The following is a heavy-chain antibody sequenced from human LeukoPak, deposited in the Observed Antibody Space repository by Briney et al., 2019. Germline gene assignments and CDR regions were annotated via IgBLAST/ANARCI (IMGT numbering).Heavy chain of an antibody. V-gene: IGHV1-46*01. Sequence: ASVKVSCKASGYTFTSYYMHWVRQAPGQGLEWMGIINPSGGSTSYAQKFQGRVTMTRDMSTSAVYMELSSLRSEDTAVYYCARDRLASSGWYTTLPIGYWGQGTLVTVSS. CDR1: GYTFTSYY. CDR3: ARDRLASSGWYTTLPIGY. J-gene: IGHJ4*02. D-gene: IGHD6-19*01. CDR2: INPSGGST.